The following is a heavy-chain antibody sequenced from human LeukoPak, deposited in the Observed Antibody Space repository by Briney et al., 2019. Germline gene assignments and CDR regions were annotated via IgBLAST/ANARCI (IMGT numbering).Heavy chain of an antibody. V-gene: IGHV1-18*01. D-gene: IGHD3-10*01. CDR3: ARETPVGGSGEGVFDY. CDR2: ISAYNGNT. CDR1: GYTFTSYG. J-gene: IGHJ4*02. Sequence: GASVKVSCKASGYTFTSYGISWVRQAPGQGLEWMGWISAYNGNTNYAQKLQGRVTMTTDTSTSTAYMELRSLRSDDTAVYYCARETPVGGSGEGVFDYWGQGTLVTVSS.